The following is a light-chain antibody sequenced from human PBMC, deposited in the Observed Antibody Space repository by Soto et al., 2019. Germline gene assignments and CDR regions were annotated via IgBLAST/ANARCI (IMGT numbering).Light chain of an antibody. CDR3: QQYNINWNT. V-gene: IGKV1-5*01. J-gene: IGKJ2*01. CDR2: DAS. CDR1: QNISRW. Sequence: DIQMTQSPSTLSASVGDRVTITCRASQNISRWLAWFQHKPGQAPKLLIYDASSLESGVPSRFSGSGSGTEFSLTISSLQPDDFATYYCQQYNINWNTFGQGTKVEIK.